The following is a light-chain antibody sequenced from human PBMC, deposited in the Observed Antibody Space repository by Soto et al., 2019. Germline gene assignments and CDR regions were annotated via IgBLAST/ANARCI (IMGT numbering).Light chain of an antibody. CDR2: WAS. J-gene: IGKJ4*01. Sequence: DIVMTQSPDSLAVSLGERATINCKSGQSVLYSSNNKNYLAWYQQKPGQPPKLLIYWASTRESGVPDRFSGSGSGTDFTLTISSLQAEDVAVYYCQQYYSTPRLTFGGGTKVEIK. CDR3: QQYYSTPRLT. V-gene: IGKV4-1*01. CDR1: QSVLYSSNNKNY.